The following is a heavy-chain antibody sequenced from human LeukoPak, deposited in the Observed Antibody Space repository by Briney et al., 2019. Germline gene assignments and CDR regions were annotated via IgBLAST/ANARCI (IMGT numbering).Heavy chain of an antibody. CDR2: IYTSGST. CDR3: ARRYCSSTSCYWFDP. D-gene: IGHD2-2*01. V-gene: IGHV4-4*09. CDR1: GGSISSYY. J-gene: IGHJ5*02. Sequence: SETLSPTCTVSGGSISSYYWSWIRQPPGKGLEWIGYIYTSGSTNYNPSLKSRVTISVDTSKNQFSLKLSSVTAADTAVYYCARRYCSSTSCYWFDPWGQGTLVTVSS.